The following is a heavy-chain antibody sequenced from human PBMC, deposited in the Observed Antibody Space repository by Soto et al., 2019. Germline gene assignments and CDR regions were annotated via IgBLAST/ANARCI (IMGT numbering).Heavy chain of an antibody. CDR1: GGSISSYY. Sequence: PSETLSLTCTVSGGSISSYYWSWIRQPPGKGLEWIGYIYYSGSTNYNPSLKSRVTISVDTSKNQFSLKLSSVTAADTAVYYCARPGYYDSSGLDAFDIWGQGTMVTVSS. J-gene: IGHJ3*02. D-gene: IGHD3-22*01. CDR2: IYYSGST. V-gene: IGHV4-59*08. CDR3: ARPGYYDSSGLDAFDI.